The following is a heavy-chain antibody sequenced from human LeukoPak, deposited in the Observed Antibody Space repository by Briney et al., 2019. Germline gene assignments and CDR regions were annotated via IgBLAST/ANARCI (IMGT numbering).Heavy chain of an antibody. CDR1: GFTFSKAW. Sequence: GGSLRLSCVASGFTFSKAWMSWVRQAPGKGLEWVGRIKSKTDGGTTDFAAPVKGRFTISRDDSKNALSLQMNSLKIEDTDVYYWTTRVWVGFYFDYWGQGTLVTVPS. CDR2: IKSKTDGGTT. V-gene: IGHV3-15*01. CDR3: TTRVWVGFYFDY. D-gene: IGHD3-10*01. J-gene: IGHJ4*02.